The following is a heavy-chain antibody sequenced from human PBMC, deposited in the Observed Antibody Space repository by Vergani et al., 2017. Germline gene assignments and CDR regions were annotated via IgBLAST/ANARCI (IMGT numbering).Heavy chain of an antibody. CDR2: IIPIFGTA. CDR1: GGTFSSYA. D-gene: IGHD3-16*02. V-gene: IGHV1-69*01. CDR3: PSPQEIDYVLGSYPVRRNAFDI. Sequence: QVQLVQSGAEVKKPGSSVKVSCKASGGTFSSYAISWVRQAPGQGLEWMGGIIPIFGTANYAQKFQGRVTITADESTSTAYMELSSLRSEDTAVYYWPSPQEIDYVLGSYPVRRNAFDIWGQGTMGTVSS. J-gene: IGHJ3*02.